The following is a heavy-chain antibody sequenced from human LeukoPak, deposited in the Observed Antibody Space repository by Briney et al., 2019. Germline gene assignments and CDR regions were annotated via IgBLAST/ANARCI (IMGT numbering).Heavy chain of an antibody. CDR3: ARERGSGSYYLYGDV. CDR1: GGSISSGDYY. D-gene: IGHD3-10*01. J-gene: IGHJ6*02. V-gene: IGHV4-30-4*01. CDR2: IYYSGST. Sequence: PSETLSLTCTVSGGSISSGDYYWSWIRQPPGKGLEWIGYIYYSGSTYYNPSLKSRVTISVDTSKNQFSLKLSSVTAADTAVYYCARERGSGSYYLYGDVWGQGTTVTVSS.